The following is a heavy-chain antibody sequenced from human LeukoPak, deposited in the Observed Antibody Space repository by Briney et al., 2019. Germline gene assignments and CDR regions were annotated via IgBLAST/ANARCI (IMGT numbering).Heavy chain of an antibody. CDR1: RFTFSSYA. CDR3: AKRNSSGWYYFDY. D-gene: IGHD6-19*01. Sequence: QSGGSLRLSCAASRFTFSSYAMSWVRQAPGKGLEWVSVISSSGGTTYYADSVKGRFTISRDNSKNTLYLRLNSLRAEDTAVYYCAKRNSSGWYYFDYWGQGTLVTVSS. CDR2: ISSSGGTT. V-gene: IGHV3-23*01. J-gene: IGHJ4*02.